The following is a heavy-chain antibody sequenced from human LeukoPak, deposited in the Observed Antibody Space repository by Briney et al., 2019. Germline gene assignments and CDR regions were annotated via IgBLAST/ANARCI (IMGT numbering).Heavy chain of an antibody. D-gene: IGHD6-19*01. CDR2: ISWNSGSI. CDR1: GFTFDDYA. V-gene: IGHV3-9*01. Sequence: PGRSLRRSCAASGFTFDDYAMHWVRQAPGKGLEWVSGISWNSGSIGYADSVKGRFTISRDNAKNSLYLQMNSLRAEDTALYYCAKVSQRYSSGWYGSGVDYWGQGTLVTVSS. CDR3: AKVSQRYSSGWYGSGVDY. J-gene: IGHJ4*02.